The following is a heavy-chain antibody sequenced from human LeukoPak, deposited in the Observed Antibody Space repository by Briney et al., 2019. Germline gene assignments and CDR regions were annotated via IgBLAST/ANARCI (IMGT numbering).Heavy chain of an antibody. CDR1: GFTFDDYA. D-gene: IGHD2-2*01. V-gene: IGHV3-9*01. J-gene: IGHJ4*02. CDR3: AKVGIGYCSSTSCLEFSY. CDR2: ISWNSGSI. Sequence: GRSLRLSCAASGFTFDDYAMHWVRQAPGKGLEWVSGISWNSGSIGYADSVKGRFTISRDNAKNSLYLQMNSLRAEDTALYYCAKVGIGYCSSTSCLEFSYWGQGTLVTVYS.